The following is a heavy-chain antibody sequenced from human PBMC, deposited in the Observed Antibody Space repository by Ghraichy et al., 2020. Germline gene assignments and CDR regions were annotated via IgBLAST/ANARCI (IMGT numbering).Heavy chain of an antibody. CDR3: AKDQPCSGGSCYQYDY. CDR1: GFTFSSYA. D-gene: IGHD2-15*01. V-gene: IGHV3-23*01. CDR2: ISGSGGST. J-gene: IGHJ4*02. Sequence: GESLRLSCAASGFTFSSYAMSWVRQAPGKGLEWVSAISGSGGSTYYADSVKGRFTISRDNSKNTLYLQMNSLRAEDTAVYYCAKDQPCSGGSCYQYDYWGQGTLVTVSS.